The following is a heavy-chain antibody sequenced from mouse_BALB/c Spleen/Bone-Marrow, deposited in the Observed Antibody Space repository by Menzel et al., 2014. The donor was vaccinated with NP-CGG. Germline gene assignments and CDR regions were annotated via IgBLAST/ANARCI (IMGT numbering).Heavy chain of an antibody. CDR1: GYSFTSYW. CDR2: IDPSDSET. CDR3: ASPSDGNPFAY. J-gene: IGHJ3*01. V-gene: IGHV1S126*01. D-gene: IGHD2-1*01. Sequence: VNVVESGPQLVRPGASVEISCKASGYSFTSYWMHWVKQRPGQGLEWIGMIDPSDSETRLNQKFKDKATLTVDKSSSTAYMQLSSPTSEDSAVYYCASPSDGNPFAYWGQGTLVTVSA.